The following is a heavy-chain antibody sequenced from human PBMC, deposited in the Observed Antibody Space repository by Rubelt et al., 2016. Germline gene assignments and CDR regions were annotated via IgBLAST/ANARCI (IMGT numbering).Heavy chain of an antibody. J-gene: IGHJ4*02. CDR2: INHSGST. CDR1: GGSFSGYY. V-gene: IGHV4-34*01. Sequence: QVQLQQWGAGLLKPSETLSLTCAVYGGSFSGYYWSWIRQPPGKGLEWIGEINHSGSTNYNPSLRGLVTIAVDTPTNQSSLKLGSVTAADTAVYYCARYYYDSSGYFDYWGQGTLVTVSS. CDR3: ARYYYDSSGYFDY. D-gene: IGHD3-22*01.